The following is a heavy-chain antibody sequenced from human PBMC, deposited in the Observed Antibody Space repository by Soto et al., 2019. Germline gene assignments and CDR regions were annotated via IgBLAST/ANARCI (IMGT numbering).Heavy chain of an antibody. CDR1: GYTFTNYY. V-gene: IGHV1-46*01. CDR2: FNPSGTST. Sequence: GASVKVSFKASGYTFTNYYMHWVRQAPGQGLEWMGIFNPSGTSTTYAQKFQGRVTMTRDTSTSTVYMELNSLRSDDTAVYYCARALPRSSGYSYGALDYWGQGTLVTVSS. D-gene: IGHD5-18*01. CDR3: ARALPRSSGYSYGALDY. J-gene: IGHJ4*02.